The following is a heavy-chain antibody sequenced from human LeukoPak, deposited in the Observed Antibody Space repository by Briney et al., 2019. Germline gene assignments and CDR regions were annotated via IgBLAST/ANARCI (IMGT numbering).Heavy chain of an antibody. V-gene: IGHV1-2*06. CDR3: ARDYCSSTSCLFDY. CDR1: GYTFTGYH. Sequence: ASVKVSCKASGYTFTGYHMHWVRQAPGQGLEWVGRINPNSGDTNYAQKFQGRVAMTRDTSIATAFMDLTRLRSDDTAVYYCARDYCSSTSCLFDYWGQGTLVTISS. CDR2: INPNSGDT. J-gene: IGHJ4*02. D-gene: IGHD2-2*01.